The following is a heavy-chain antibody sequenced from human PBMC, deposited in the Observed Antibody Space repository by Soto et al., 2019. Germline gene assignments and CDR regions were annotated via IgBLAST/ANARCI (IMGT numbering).Heavy chain of an antibody. CDR1: GGSISSYY. Sequence: PSETLSLTCTVSGGSISSYYWSWIRQHPGKGLEWIGYIYYSGSTYYNPSLKSRVTISVDTSKNQFSLKLSSVTAADTAVYYCARGRQAYSSPFDYWGQGTLVTVSS. CDR3: ARGRQAYSSPFDY. D-gene: IGHD6-13*01. J-gene: IGHJ4*02. V-gene: IGHV4-59*06. CDR2: IYYSGST.